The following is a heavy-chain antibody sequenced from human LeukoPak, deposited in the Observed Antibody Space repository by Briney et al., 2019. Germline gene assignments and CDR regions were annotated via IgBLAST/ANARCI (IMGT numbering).Heavy chain of an antibody. V-gene: IGHV1-18*01. Sequence: ASVKVSCKASGYDFIDYGISWVRQAPGQGLEWMGWRSIYNGNTDYKLQGRVTMTTDTSTSTAYMEVRSLRSDDTAVYYCARGGPFPSGSSSREYYLDYWGQGTLVTVSS. CDR1: GYDFIDYG. D-gene: IGHD6-6*01. J-gene: IGHJ4*02. CDR2: RSIYNGNT. CDR3: ARGGPFPSGSSSREYYLDY.